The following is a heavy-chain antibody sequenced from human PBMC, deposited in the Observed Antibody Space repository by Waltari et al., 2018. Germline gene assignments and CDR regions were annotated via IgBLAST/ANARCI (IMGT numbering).Heavy chain of an antibody. D-gene: IGHD4-17*01. CDR1: GFTFSSYS. Sequence: EVQLVESGGGLVKPGGSLRLSCAASGFTFSSYSMNWVRQAPGKGLEWVSSISSSSSYIYYADSVKGRFTISRDNAKNSLYLQMNSLRAEDTAVYYCARLRTTTGYFDYWGQGTLVTVSS. CDR2: ISSSSSYI. V-gene: IGHV3-21*01. J-gene: IGHJ4*02. CDR3: ARLRTTTGYFDY.